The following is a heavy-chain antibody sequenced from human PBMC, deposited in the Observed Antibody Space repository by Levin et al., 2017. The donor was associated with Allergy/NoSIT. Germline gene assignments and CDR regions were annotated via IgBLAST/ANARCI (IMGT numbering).Heavy chain of an antibody. J-gene: IGHJ4*02. Sequence: AGGSLRLSCAASGFTFSSYSMNWVRQAPGKGLEWVSYISSSSSTIYYADSVKGRFTISRDNAKNSLYLQMNSLRAEDTAVYYCARDALGVVPAGNYYFDYWGQGTLVTVSS. CDR2: ISSSSSTI. CDR1: GFTFSSYS. CDR3: ARDALGVVPAGNYYFDY. D-gene: IGHD2-2*01. V-gene: IGHV3-48*01.